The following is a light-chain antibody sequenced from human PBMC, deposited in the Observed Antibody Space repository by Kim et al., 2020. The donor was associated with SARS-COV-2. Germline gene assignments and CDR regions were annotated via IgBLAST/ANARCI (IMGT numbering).Light chain of an antibody. CDR1: QTMTNY. CDR2: SVS. Sequence: DIHMPQSPSSLSASVGDRATITCRASQTMTNYLNWYQQKPGKAPRLLIYSVSKLQTGVPSRFSGGGSGTEFTLTISGLQPEDFTTYFCQQSYSYPYSFGQGTKLEI. CDR3: QQSYSYPYS. J-gene: IGKJ2*03. V-gene: IGKV1-39*01.